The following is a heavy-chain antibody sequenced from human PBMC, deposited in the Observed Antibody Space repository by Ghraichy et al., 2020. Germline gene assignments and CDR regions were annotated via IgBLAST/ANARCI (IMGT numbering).Heavy chain of an antibody. J-gene: IGHJ4*02. CDR1: GGSISSYY. CDR2: IYYDGNT. D-gene: IGHD1-1*01. CDR3: ARHSGTWTRGHFDS. Sequence: SETLSLTCTVSGGSISSYYWSWIRQTPGKGLEWIGYIYYDGNTYYNPSLRSRVTMSLDMSQNQFSLRLNSVTAADTAVYSCARHSGTWTRGHFDSWGQGTLVTVSS. V-gene: IGHV4-59*08.